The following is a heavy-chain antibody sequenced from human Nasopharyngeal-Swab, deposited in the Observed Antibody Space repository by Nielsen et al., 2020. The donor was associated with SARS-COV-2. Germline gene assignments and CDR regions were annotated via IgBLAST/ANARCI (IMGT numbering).Heavy chain of an antibody. Sequence: GSLKISCAASGLTFRNYAMHWVRQAPGKGLEWVAVISYEGHNKYYADSVEGRFTISRDDSKNTLYLEMNSLRVEDTALYYCARDWYYDFWNGFYYYGMDVWGQGATVTVSS. CDR2: ISYEGHNK. CDR1: GLTFRNYA. CDR3: ARDWYYDFWNGFYYYGMDV. D-gene: IGHD3-3*01. J-gene: IGHJ6*02. V-gene: IGHV3-30-3*01.